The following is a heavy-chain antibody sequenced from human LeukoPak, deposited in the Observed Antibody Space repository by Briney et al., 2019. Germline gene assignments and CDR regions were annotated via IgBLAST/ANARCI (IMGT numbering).Heavy chain of an antibody. CDR3: ARGFLVFGEPYRFFDY. CDR1: GYTFTGYY. V-gene: IGHV1-2*02. Sequence: ASVKVSCKASGYTFTGYYMHWVRQAPGQGLQWMGWINPNSGGTNYAQKFQGRVTMTRDTSISTAYMELSRLRSDDTAVYYCARGFLVFGEPYRFFDYWGQGTLVTVSS. CDR2: INPNSGGT. D-gene: IGHD3-10*02. J-gene: IGHJ4*02.